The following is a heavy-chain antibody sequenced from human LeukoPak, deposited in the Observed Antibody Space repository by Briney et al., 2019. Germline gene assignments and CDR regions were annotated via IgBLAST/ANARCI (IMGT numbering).Heavy chain of an antibody. CDR3: AKDLAQTSSYYYIDV. J-gene: IGHJ6*03. CDR2: ISYDGSNK. CDR1: GFTFSSYA. Sequence: PGRSLRLSCAASGFTFSSYAMHWVRQAPGKGLEWVAVISYDGSNKYYADSVKGRFTISRDNSKNTLYLQMNSLRAEDTAVYYCAKDLAQTSSYYYIDVWGKGTTVTVSS. D-gene: IGHD1/OR15-1a*01. V-gene: IGHV3-30-3*02.